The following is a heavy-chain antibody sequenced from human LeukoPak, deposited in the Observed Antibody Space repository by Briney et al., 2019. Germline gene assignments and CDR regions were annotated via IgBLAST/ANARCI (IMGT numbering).Heavy chain of an antibody. D-gene: IGHD5-12*01. J-gene: IGHJ4*02. CDR2: FDPEDGET. V-gene: IGHV1-24*01. Sequence: ASVKVSCKVSGYTLTELSMHWVRQAPGKGLEWMGGFDPEDGETIYAQKFQGRVTMTEDTSTDTAYMELSSLRSEDTAVYHCATVFAYDPYPFDYWGQGTLVTVSS. CDR1: GYTLTELS. CDR3: ATVFAYDPYPFDY.